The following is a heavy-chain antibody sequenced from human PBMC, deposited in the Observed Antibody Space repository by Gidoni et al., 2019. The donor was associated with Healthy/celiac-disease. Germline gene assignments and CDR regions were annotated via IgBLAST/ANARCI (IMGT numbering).Heavy chain of an antibody. Sequence: EVQLVESGGGLVQPGRSLRLSCEASGFTFDDYAMHWVRQAPGKGLEWVSGISWNSGSIGYADSVKGRFTISRDNAKNSLYLQMNSLRAEDTALYYCAKEQLVLGYYYYMDVWGKGTTVTVSS. J-gene: IGHJ6*03. D-gene: IGHD6-13*01. CDR2: ISWNSGSI. CDR1: GFTFDDYA. V-gene: IGHV3-9*01. CDR3: AKEQLVLGYYYYMDV.